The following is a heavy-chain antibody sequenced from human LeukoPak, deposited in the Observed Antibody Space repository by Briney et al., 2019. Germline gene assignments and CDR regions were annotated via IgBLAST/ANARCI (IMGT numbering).Heavy chain of an antibody. V-gene: IGHV3-23*01. CDR1: GFTFSSYA. Sequence: GGSLRLSCAASGFTFSSYAMSWVRQAPGKGLEWVSAFSGSDDNTYYADSVKGRFTISRDNSKNTLYLQVSSLRAEDTAVYYCAKVGVVVPAAIIYYFDYWGQGTPVTVSS. J-gene: IGHJ4*02. CDR2: FSGSDDNT. CDR3: AKVGVVVPAAIIYYFDY. D-gene: IGHD2-2*01.